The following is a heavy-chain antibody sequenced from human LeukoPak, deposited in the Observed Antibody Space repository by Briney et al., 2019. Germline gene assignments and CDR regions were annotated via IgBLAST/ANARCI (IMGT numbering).Heavy chain of an antibody. V-gene: IGHV1-2*06. Sequence: ASVKISCKASGYTFTCYYMHLVREAPGQGLEWMGRINPNSADTKYAQKFQGRVTMTRDTSISTTYMELSRLRCDDKTVYYCAGIHFWSGYPDSYMDVWGKGTPVTVSS. D-gene: IGHD3-3*02. CDR1: GYTFTCYY. CDR2: INPNSADT. CDR3: AGIHFWSGYPDSYMDV. J-gene: IGHJ6*03.